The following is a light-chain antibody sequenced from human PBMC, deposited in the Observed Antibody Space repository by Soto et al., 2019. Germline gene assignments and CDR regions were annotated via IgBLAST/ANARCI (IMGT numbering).Light chain of an antibody. Sequence: EIVLTQSPGTLSLSPGERATLSCRASQSVSSSYLAWYQQKPGQAPRLLIYGASSRATGIPDRFSGSGSGTDFTLTISRREPEEFAVYYCQQYGSSPVTFGQGAKGDIK. CDR1: QSVSSSY. V-gene: IGKV3-20*01. J-gene: IGKJ1*01. CDR3: QQYGSSPVT. CDR2: GAS.